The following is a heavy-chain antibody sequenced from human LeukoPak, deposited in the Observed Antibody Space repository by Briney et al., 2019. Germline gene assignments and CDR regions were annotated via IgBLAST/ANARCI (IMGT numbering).Heavy chain of an antibody. J-gene: IGHJ4*02. Sequence: AGGSLRLSCAASGFTFSSYSMNWVRQAPGKGLEWVSSISSSTSYIYYTDSVKGRFTISRDNAKNSLFLQMNSLRAEDAAMYYCARDAPLLHFDYWGQGTLVTVSS. CDR3: ARDAPLLHFDY. D-gene: IGHD2-21*01. V-gene: IGHV3-21*04. CDR1: GFTFSSYS. CDR2: ISSSTSYI.